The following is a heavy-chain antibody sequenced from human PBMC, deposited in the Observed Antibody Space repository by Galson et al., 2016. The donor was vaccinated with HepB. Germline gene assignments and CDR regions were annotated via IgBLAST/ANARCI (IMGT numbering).Heavy chain of an antibody. Sequence: SLRLSCAASGFIFGDYYMSWIRQAPGKGLEWISYIAGGSTTVYHADSVKGRFTVSRDNAKRTPFLQMDSLRVDDTAMYFCARDREPETTMRIFDHWGQGVLVTVSS. D-gene: IGHD4-17*01. CDR1: GFIFGDYY. J-gene: IGHJ4*02. CDR2: IAGGSTTV. CDR3: ARDREPETTMRIFDH. V-gene: IGHV3-11*01.